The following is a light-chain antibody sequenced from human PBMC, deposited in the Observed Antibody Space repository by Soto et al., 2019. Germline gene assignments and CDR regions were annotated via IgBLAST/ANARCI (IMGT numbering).Light chain of an antibody. V-gene: IGKV1-5*03. CDR3: QHYNSYSEA. J-gene: IGKJ1*01. CDR1: QTISSW. Sequence: DIQMTQSPSTLSGSVGDRVTITCRASQTISSWLAWYQQKPGKAPKLLIYKASTLKSGVPSRFSGSGSGTEFTLTIGCLQPDDFATYYCQHYNSYSEAFGQGTKVELK. CDR2: KAS.